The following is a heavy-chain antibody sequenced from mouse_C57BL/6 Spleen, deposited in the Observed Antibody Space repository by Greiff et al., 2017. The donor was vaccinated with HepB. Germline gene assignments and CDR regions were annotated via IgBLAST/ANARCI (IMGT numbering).Heavy chain of an antibody. D-gene: IGHD2-4*01. CDR2: IRLKSDNYAT. V-gene: IGHV6-3*01. Sequence: EVKVEESGGGLVQPGGSMKLSCVASGFTFSNYWMNWVRQSPEKGLEWVAQIRLKSDNYATHYAESVKGRFTISRDDYKSSVYLQMNNLRAEDTGIYYFTRDYEEWFAYWGQGTLVTVSA. CDR3: TRDYEEWFAY. CDR1: GFTFSNYW. J-gene: IGHJ3*01.